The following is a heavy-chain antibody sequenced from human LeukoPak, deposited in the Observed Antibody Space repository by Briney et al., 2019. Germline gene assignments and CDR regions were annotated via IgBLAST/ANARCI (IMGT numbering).Heavy chain of an antibody. V-gene: IGHV3-23*01. CDR2: ISGSGGST. CDR1: GFTFSTYA. J-gene: IGHJ4*02. CDR3: AKTPTVRWYQGYFDY. Sequence: PGGSLRLSCTASGFTFSTYAMSWVRQAPGEGLEWVSGISGSGGSTYYTDSVKGRFTISRDNSRNTLYLQMNSLRAEDTAVYYCAKTPTVRWYQGYFDYWGQGTLVTVSS. D-gene: IGHD4-23*01.